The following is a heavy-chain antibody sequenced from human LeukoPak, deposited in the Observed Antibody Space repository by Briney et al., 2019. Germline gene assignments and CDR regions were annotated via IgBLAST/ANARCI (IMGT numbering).Heavy chain of an antibody. CDR3: ARSGRGVEWEGAVAGLFDY. D-gene: IGHD6-19*01. V-gene: IGHV4-30-2*01. J-gene: IGHJ4*02. CDR2: IYHSGST. Sequence: YPSETLSLTCTVSGGSISSGGYYWSWIRQPPGKGLEWIGYIYHSGSTYYNPSLKSRVTISVDRSKNQFSLKLSSVTAADTAVYYCARSGRGVEWEGAVAGLFDYWGQGTLVTVSS. CDR1: GGSISSGGYY.